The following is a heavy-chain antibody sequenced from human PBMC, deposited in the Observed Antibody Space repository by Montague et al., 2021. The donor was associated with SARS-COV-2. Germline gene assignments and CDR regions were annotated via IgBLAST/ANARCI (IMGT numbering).Heavy chain of an antibody. CDR1: GFTFSSYA. D-gene: IGHD2-2*01. Sequence: SRSLSLSASGFTFSSYAMSWVRQAPGKGLEWVSAISGSGGSTYYADSVKGRFAISRDNSKNTLYLQMNSLRAEDTAVYYCAKDFPIVVVPAAMHWGQGTLGTGSS. J-gene: IGHJ4*02. CDR2: ISGSGGST. CDR3: AKDFPIVVVPAAMH. V-gene: IGHV3-23*01.